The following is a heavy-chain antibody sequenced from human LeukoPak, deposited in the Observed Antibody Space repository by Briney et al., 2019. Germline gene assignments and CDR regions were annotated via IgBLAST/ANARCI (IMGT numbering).Heavy chain of an antibody. V-gene: IGHV4-61*02. Sequence: SETLSLTCTVSGGSISSGSYYWSWIRQPAGKGLEWIGCIYTSGSTNYNPSLKSRVTISVDTSKNQFSLKLSSVTAADTAVYYCAGTLGYYFDYWGQGTLVTVSS. D-gene: IGHD7-27*01. J-gene: IGHJ4*02. CDR3: AGTLGYYFDY. CDR2: IYTSGST. CDR1: GGSISSGSYY.